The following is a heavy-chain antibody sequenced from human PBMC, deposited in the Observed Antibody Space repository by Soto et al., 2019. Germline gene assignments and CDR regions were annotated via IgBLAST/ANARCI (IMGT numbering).Heavy chain of an antibody. Sequence: PGGSQRLSCAASGFSFSSYAMSWVRQAPSQGLEWVSSITTRGGRTYYADSVRGRFTISRDNFANALYLEMNSLRAEDTAIYYCAKEYYYDPSGPYSDLYFDSWGQGTLVTVSS. CDR1: GFSFSSYA. V-gene: IGHV3-23*01. CDR3: AKEYYYDPSGPYSDLYFDS. CDR2: ITTRGGRT. J-gene: IGHJ4*02. D-gene: IGHD3-22*01.